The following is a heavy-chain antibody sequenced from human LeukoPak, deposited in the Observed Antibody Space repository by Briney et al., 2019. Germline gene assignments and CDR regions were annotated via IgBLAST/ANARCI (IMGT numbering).Heavy chain of an antibody. V-gene: IGHV4-39*01. J-gene: IGHJ4*02. CDR2: IYYSGST. CDR3: ARPQGLVYYFDY. CDR1: GGSISSSSYY. Sequence: SETLSLTCTVSGGSISSSSYYWGWIRQPPGKGLEWIGSIYYSGSTYYNPSLKSRVTISVDTSKNQFSLKLSSVTAADTAVYYCARPQGLVYYFDYWGQGTLVTVSS. D-gene: IGHD5/OR15-5a*01.